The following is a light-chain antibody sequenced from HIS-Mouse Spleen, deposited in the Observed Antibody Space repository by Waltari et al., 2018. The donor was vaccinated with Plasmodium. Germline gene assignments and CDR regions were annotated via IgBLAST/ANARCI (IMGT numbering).Light chain of an antibody. CDR3: MIWHSSAWV. CDR2: YKTDSDK. V-gene: IGLV5-45*03. CDR1: SGINVGTYR. Sequence: QAVLTQPSSLSASPGASARLTCTLRSGINVGTYRIYWYQQKPGSPPQYLLRYKTDSDKQQGSGVPSRFSGSKDGSANAGILLSSGLQSEDEADYYCMIWHSSAWVFGGGTKLTVL. J-gene: IGLJ3*02.